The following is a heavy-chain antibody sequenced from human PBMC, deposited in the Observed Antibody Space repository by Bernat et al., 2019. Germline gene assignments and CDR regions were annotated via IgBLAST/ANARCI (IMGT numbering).Heavy chain of an antibody. J-gene: IGHJ4*02. CDR1: GGTFSSYA. CDR2: IIPILGIA. Sequence: QVQLVQSGAAVKKPVSSVKVSCKASGGTFSSYAISWVRQAPGQGLEWMGRIIPILGIANYAQKFQGRVTITADKSTSTAYMELSSLRSEDTAVYYCARDLGSGSLHYWGQGTLVTVSS. V-gene: IGHV1-69*04. D-gene: IGHD6-19*01. CDR3: ARDLGSGSLHY.